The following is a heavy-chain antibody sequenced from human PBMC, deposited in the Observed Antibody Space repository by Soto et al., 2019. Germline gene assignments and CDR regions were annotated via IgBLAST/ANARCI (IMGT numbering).Heavy chain of an antibody. CDR1: GGTFSSYA. J-gene: IGHJ3*02. CDR2: VIPIFGTA. V-gene: IGHV1-69*13. Sequence: SVKVSCKASGGTFSSYAISWLRQSPGQGLEWMGGVIPIFGTANYAQKFQGRVTITADESTSTAYMELSSLRSEDTAVYYCARDSSADAFDIWGQGTMVTVSS. D-gene: IGHD6-6*01. CDR3: ARDSSADAFDI.